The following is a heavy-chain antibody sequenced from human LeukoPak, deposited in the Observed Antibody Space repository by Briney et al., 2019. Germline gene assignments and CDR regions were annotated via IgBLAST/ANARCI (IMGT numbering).Heavy chain of an antibody. CDR1: GFTFSSYW. Sequence: GGSLRLSCAASGFTFSSYWMSWVRQAPGKGLEWVANIKQDGSEKYYVDSVKGRFTISRDNAKNSLYLQMNSLRAEDTAVYCCARDNYYYYYYMDVWGKGTTVTVSS. V-gene: IGHV3-7*01. CDR2: IKQDGSEK. CDR3: ARDNYYYYYYMDV. J-gene: IGHJ6*03.